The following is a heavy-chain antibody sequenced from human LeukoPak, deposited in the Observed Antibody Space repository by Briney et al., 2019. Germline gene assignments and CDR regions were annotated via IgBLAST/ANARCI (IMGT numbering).Heavy chain of an antibody. CDR1: GYTFTSYG. D-gene: IGHD3-3*01. CDR2: ISAYNGNT. J-gene: IGHJ6*03. CDR3: ARDGEWLAWGPNYYYYMDV. V-gene: IGHV1-18*01. Sequence: ASVKVSCKASGYTFTSYGISWVRQAPGQGLEWMGWISAYNGNTNYAQKLQGRVTMTTDTSTSTAYMELRSLRSDDTAVYYCARDGEWLAWGPNYYYYMDVWGKGTTVPVSS.